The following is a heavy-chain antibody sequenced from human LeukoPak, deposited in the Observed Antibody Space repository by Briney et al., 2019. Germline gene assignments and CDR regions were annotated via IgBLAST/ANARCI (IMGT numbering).Heavy chain of an antibody. Sequence: ASVKVSCKASGYTFTDYYMHWVRQAPGQGLEWMGWINGNSGGTNYAQKFQGRVTMTRDTSISTAYMELSRLRSDDTAVYYCARDVRVTIFGVVTLRVSRMDVWGQGTTVTVSS. CDR3: ARDVRVTIFGVVTLRVSRMDV. CDR1: GYTFTDYY. CDR2: INGNSGGT. V-gene: IGHV1-2*02. J-gene: IGHJ6*02. D-gene: IGHD3-3*01.